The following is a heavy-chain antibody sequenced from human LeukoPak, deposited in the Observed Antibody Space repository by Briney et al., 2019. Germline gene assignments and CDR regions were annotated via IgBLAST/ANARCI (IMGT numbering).Heavy chain of an antibody. V-gene: IGHV3-23*01. Sequence: GGSLRLSCAASGFTFSSYAMSWVRQAPGKGLEWVSAISGSGGSTYYADSVKGRFTISRDNSKNTVYLQMDSLRAEDTALYYCAKDRDYLYWSGYFYWGQGTLVTVS. CDR2: ISGSGGST. CDR1: GFTFSSYA. CDR3: AKDRDYLYWSGYFY. D-gene: IGHD3-3*01. J-gene: IGHJ4*02.